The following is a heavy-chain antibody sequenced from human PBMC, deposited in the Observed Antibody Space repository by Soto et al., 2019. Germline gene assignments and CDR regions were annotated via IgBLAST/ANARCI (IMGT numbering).Heavy chain of an antibody. V-gene: IGHV3-23*01. J-gene: IGHJ4*02. CDR3: AKDPNNRVDD. CDR2: ISGSGTST. Sequence: EVQLLESGGGLVQPGGSLRLSCAASGFTFSNYAINWVRQAPGKGLEWVSGISGSGTSTYYADSVKGRFTISRDNSKNTMYLQMNSLRAEDTAVYYCAKDPNNRVDDWGEGTLVTVTS. CDR1: GFTFSNYA.